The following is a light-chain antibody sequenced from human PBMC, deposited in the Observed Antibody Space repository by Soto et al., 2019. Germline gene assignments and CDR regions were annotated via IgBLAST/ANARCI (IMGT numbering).Light chain of an antibody. CDR3: QQYSTYPIT. V-gene: IGKV1-5*03. J-gene: IGKJ5*01. CDR1: QSVTTW. Sequence: DIQMTQSPSTLSASVGARVPITCRASQSVTTWLAWYPQKPGKAPKLLIYKASNLESGLPSRFTGSGSGTEFTLTISSLQSDDFATYYCQQYSTYPITFGQGTRLEIK. CDR2: KAS.